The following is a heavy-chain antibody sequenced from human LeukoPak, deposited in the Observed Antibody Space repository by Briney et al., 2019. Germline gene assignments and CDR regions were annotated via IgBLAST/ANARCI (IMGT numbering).Heavy chain of an antibody. CDR3: AKGATGSYRYWTLDY. CDR1: GFTFSSYA. Sequence: PGGSLRLSCSASGFTFSSYAINWVRQAPGKGLEWVSAIGSNGGSTYYADSVKGRFTISRDNSKNTLYLQMNSLRAEDTAVYYCAKGATGSYRYWTLDYWGQGTLVTVSS. J-gene: IGHJ4*02. V-gene: IGHV3-23*01. CDR2: IGSNGGST. D-gene: IGHD3-16*02.